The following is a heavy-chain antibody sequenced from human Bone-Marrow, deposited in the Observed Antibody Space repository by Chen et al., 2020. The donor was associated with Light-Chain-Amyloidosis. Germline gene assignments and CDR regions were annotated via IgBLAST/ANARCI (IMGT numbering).Heavy chain of an antibody. V-gene: IGHV3-48*03. D-gene: IGHD5-12*01. CDR1: WFTFSSYE. Sequence: GQVVGSGGGLGKAGGSLGLSCAGSWFTFSSYEMNWVRQAPGKGLEWVSYISSSGSTIYYADSVKGRFTISRDNAKNSLYLQMNSLRAEDTAVYYCATTKGRWLPSYWGQGTLVTVSS. CDR2: ISSSGSTI. CDR3: ATTKGRWLPSY. J-gene: IGHJ4*02.